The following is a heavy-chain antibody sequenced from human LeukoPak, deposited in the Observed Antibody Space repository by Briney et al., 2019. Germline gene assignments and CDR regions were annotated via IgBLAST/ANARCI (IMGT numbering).Heavy chain of an antibody. Sequence: SETLSLTCTVSGGSISSGGYYWSWIRQHPGKGLEWIGYIYYSGSTYYNPSLKSRVTISVDTSKNQFSLKLSSVTAADTAVYYCARDHGGGYYYYYMDVWAKGPRSPSP. J-gene: IGHJ6*03. CDR2: IYYSGST. V-gene: IGHV4-30-4*08. CDR3: ARDHGGGYYYYYMDV. D-gene: IGHD4-23*01. CDR1: GGSISSGGYY.